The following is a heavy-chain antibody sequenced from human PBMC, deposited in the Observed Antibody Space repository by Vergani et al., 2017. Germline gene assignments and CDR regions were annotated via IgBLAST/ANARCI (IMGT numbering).Heavy chain of an antibody. Sequence: EVQLLESGGGLVQPGGSLRLSCAASGFTFSSYAMSWVRQAPGKGMEWVSAISGSGGSTDYADSVKGRFTISRDNSKNTLYLQMNSLRAEDTAVYYCAKDRFLDLAPFDAFGIWGQGTMVTVSS. CDR1: GFTFSSYA. J-gene: IGHJ3*02. CDR2: ISGSGGST. D-gene: IGHD1-1*01. V-gene: IGHV3-23*01. CDR3: AKDRFLDLAPFDAFGI.